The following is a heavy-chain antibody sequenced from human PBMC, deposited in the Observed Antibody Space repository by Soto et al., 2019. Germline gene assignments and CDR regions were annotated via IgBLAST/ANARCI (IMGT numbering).Heavy chain of an antibody. CDR1: GFTFSSYS. CDR2: ISSSSSYI. V-gene: IGHV3-21*01. J-gene: IGHJ4*02. CDR3: ARLTPYDSSGYYCY. D-gene: IGHD3-22*01. Sequence: EVQLVESGGGLVQPGGSLRLSCAASGFTFSSYSMNWVRQAPGKGLEWVSSISSSSSYIYYADSVKCRFTISRDNAKNTMFSQMSSWRAEDSAVYYCARLTPYDSSGYYCYWGQGTLVTVSS.